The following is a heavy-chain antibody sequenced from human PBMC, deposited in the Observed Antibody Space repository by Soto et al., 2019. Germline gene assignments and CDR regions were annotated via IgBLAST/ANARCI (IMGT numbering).Heavy chain of an antibody. J-gene: IGHJ6*02. Sequence: GGSLRLSCAASGFTFSSYSMNWVRQAPVKGLEWVSSISSSSSYIYYADSVKGRFTISRDNAKNSLYLQMNSLRAEDTAVFYCARDPLWFGELWGYGMDVWGQGTTVTVSS. CDR1: GFTFSSYS. CDR2: ISSSSSYI. D-gene: IGHD3-10*01. CDR3: ARDPLWFGELWGYGMDV. V-gene: IGHV3-21*01.